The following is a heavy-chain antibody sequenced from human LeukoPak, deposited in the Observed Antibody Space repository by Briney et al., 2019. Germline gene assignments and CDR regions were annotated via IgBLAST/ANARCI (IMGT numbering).Heavy chain of an antibody. J-gene: IGHJ6*03. CDR3: ARWYSDYYYYYMDV. CDR1: GFTFRSYS. CDR2: ISSTGGTV. D-gene: IGHD6-13*01. V-gene: IGHV3-48*01. Sequence: GGSLRLSCAASGFTFRSYSMNWVRQAPGMGLEWVSYISSTGGTVSYADSVKGRFTISRDNAKNSLYLQMNSLRAGDTAVYYCARWYSDYYYYYMDVWGKGTTVTVSS.